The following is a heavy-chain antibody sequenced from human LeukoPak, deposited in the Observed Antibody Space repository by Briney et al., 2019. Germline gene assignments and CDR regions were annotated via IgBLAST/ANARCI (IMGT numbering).Heavy chain of an antibody. CDR2: INPYSGGI. CDR3: ARTYYDFWGGTRDYFDF. D-gene: IGHD3-3*01. Sequence: GGSVQVSCKASGYTFTGYHLHWVRPAAGKGRAWMGWINPYSGGINYAQKFQGRVTMTRDTSISTAYMELSRLRSDDTAVYYCARTYYDFWGGTRDYFDFWGQGTLVTVSS. V-gene: IGHV1-2*02. CDR1: GYTFTGYH. J-gene: IGHJ4*02.